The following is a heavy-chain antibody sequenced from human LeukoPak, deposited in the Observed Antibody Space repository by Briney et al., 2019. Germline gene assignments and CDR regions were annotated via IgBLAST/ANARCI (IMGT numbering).Heavy chain of an antibody. CDR1: GFTFSDYY. J-gene: IGHJ4*02. CDR3: ARVWYTGRYFDY. D-gene: IGHD1-1*01. V-gene: IGHV3-11*04. CDR2: ISSSGSTI. Sequence: GGSLRLSCAASGFTFSDYYMSWIRQAPGKGLEWVSYISSSGSTIYYADSVKGRFTISRDNSKNSLYLQMNSLRAEDTAVYYCARVWYTGRYFDYWGQGTLVTVSS.